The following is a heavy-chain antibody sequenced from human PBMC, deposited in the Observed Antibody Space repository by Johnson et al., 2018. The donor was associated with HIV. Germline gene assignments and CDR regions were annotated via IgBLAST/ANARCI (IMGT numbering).Heavy chain of an antibody. J-gene: IGHJ3*02. CDR1: GFTFSSYA. V-gene: IGHV3-30*09. Sequence: QVQLVESGGDVVQPGRSLRLSYVASGFTFSSYAMHWVRQAPGKGLEWGTVISYDGNNKYYADSVKGRFAISRDNSKNTLYLQMNSLRAEDTAVYYCARVGANFDAFDIWGQGTMVTVSS. CDR2: ISYDGNNK. CDR3: ARVGANFDAFDI. D-gene: IGHD4/OR15-4a*01.